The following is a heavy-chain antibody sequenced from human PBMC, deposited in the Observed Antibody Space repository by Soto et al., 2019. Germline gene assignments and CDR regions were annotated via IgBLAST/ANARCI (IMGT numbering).Heavy chain of an antibody. D-gene: IGHD3-10*01. CDR3: AKDPSSGFEMESYVDY. CDR1: GFTFSSYA. Sequence: EVQLSGSGGGLVQPGGSLRLSCAASGFTFSSYAMSWVRQAPGKGLEWVSAISGSSTSTYYADSVKGRFTISRDNSKNTLYLQMNSLRAEDTAVYYCAKDPSSGFEMESYVDYWGQGTLVTVSS. J-gene: IGHJ4*02. V-gene: IGHV3-23*01. CDR2: ISGSSTST.